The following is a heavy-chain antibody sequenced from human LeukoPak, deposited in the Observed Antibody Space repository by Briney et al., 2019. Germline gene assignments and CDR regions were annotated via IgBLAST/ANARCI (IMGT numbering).Heavy chain of an antibody. Sequence: GGSLRLSCAASGLTFSSYGMHWVRQAPGKGLEWVAIIWYDGSNKYYAGSVKGRFTISRDNSKNTLYLQMNSLRAEDTAVYYCARDWQRIGHGMDVWGQGTTVTVSS. J-gene: IGHJ6*02. CDR1: GLTFSSYG. CDR3: ARDWQRIGHGMDV. D-gene: IGHD2-15*01. V-gene: IGHV3-33*01. CDR2: IWYDGSNK.